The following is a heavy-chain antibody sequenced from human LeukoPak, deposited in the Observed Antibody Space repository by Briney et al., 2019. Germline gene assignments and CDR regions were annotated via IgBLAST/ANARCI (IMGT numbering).Heavy chain of an antibody. V-gene: IGHV1-3*01. CDR1: EYTFTSYT. J-gene: IGHJ5*02. Sequence: ASVKVSCKAFEYTFTSYTMHWVRQAPGQRLEWMGWINAGNGNTKYSEKFQGRVIITRDTSASTAYMELSSLRSEDTAVYYCARDSGSDWWDHWGLGTLVTVSS. CDR3: ARDSGSDWWDH. D-gene: IGHD5-12*01. CDR2: INAGNGNT.